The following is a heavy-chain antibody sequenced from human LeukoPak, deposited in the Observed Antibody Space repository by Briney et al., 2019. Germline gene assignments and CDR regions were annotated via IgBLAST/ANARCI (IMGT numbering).Heavy chain of an antibody. D-gene: IGHD3-16*01. CDR2: ISTSSSYI. V-gene: IGHV3-21*01. J-gene: IGHJ3*02. CDR1: GFTFSSYS. Sequence: GWSLRLSCAASGFTFSSYSMNWVRQAPGKGLEWVSSISTSSSYIYSADSVKGRFTISRDNAKNSLYLQMNSLRAEDTAVYYCVRDTFSPDAFDIWGQGTMVTVSS. CDR3: VRDTFSPDAFDI.